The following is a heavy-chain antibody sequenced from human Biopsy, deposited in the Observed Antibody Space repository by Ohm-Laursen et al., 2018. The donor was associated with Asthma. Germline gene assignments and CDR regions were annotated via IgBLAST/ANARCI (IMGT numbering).Heavy chain of an antibody. CDR2: IHYSGST. CDR3: AGFCSGGSCPDY. J-gene: IGHJ4*02. D-gene: IGHD2-15*01. V-gene: IGHV4-59*01. CDR1: GVSIRSYY. Sequence: SQTLSLTCTVSGVSIRSYYWTWIRQPPGKGLEWIGNIHYSGSTYSNPSLKSRVTISVDTSKKQISLRLSSVIAADTAVYYCAGFCSGGSCPDYWGQGTLVTVSA.